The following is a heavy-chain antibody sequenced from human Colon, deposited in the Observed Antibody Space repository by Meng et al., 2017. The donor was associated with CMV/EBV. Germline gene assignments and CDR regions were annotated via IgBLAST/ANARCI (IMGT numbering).Heavy chain of an antibody. CDR3: ARDTATALDY. J-gene: IGHJ4*02. CDR2: IRSKPNSYAT. D-gene: IGHD2-21*02. CDR1: GFSFSGSA. V-gene: IGHV3-73*01. Sequence: GGSLRLSCAASGFSFSGSAMHWVRQASGKGLEWVGLIRSKPNSYATAYAASVKGRFTISRDDSKDTAYLQMNSLKTEDTAVYYCARDTATALDYWGQGVMVTVSS.